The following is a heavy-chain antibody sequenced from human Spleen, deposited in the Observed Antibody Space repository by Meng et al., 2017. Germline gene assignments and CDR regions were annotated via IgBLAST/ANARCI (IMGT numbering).Heavy chain of an antibody. J-gene: IGHJ4*02. D-gene: IGHD3-9*01. Sequence: GESLKISCAASGFTFSDYYINWVRQTPGEGLVWVSRINTDASSTTYADSVKGRFTISRDDAKNTVYLQMNSLRAEDTAVYYCARDADWVIFDHWGQGALVTVSS. CDR3: ARDADWVIFDH. CDR2: INTDASST. V-gene: IGHV3-74*03. CDR1: GFTFSDYY.